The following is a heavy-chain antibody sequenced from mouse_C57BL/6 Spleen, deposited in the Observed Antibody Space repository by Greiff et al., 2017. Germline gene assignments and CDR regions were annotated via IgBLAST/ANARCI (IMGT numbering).Heavy chain of an antibody. CDR2: IYPSDSET. V-gene: IGHV1-61*01. J-gene: IGHJ1*03. Sequence: QVQLQQPGAELVRPGSSVKLSCKASGYTFTSYWMDWVKQRPGQGLEWIGNIYPSDSETHYNQKFKDKATLTVDKSSSTAYMQLSSLTSEDSAVYYCARDYEYDWYFDVWGTGTTVTVSS. CDR3: ARDYEYDWYFDV. D-gene: IGHD2-4*01. CDR1: GYTFTSYW.